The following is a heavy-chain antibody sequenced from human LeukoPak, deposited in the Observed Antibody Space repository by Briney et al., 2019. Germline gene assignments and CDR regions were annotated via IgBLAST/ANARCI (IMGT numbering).Heavy chain of an antibody. Sequence: PGGSLRLSCAASGFTFSDYYMSWIRQAPGKELEWVSYISSSGSTIYYADSVKGRFTISRDNAKNSLYLQMNSLRAEDTAVYYCARDAVVVIATSGSDDAFDIWGQGTMVAVSS. V-gene: IGHV3-11*01. CDR1: GFTFSDYY. CDR3: ARDAVVVIATSGSDDAFDI. CDR2: ISSSGSTI. J-gene: IGHJ3*02. D-gene: IGHD2-21*01.